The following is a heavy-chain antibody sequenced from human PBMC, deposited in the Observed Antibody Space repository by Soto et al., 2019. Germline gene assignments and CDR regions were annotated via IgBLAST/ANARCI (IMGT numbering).Heavy chain of an antibody. J-gene: IGHJ4*02. V-gene: IGHV4-59*12. Sequence: SETLSLTCTVSGFSISSYYWSWIRQPPGKGLEWIGYIYYSGSTNYNPSLKSRVTISVDTSKNQFSLKLSSVTAADTAVYYCARDLNWNFFDYWGQGTLVTVSS. CDR2: IYYSGST. D-gene: IGHD1-1*01. CDR1: GFSISSYY. CDR3: ARDLNWNFFDY.